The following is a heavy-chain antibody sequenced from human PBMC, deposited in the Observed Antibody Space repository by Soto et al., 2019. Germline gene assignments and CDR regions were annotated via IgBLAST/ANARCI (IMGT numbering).Heavy chain of an antibody. Sequence: GSLRLSCAGSGFTLSTYGMTWVRQAPGKGLEWVSAITGTGGNTYYVDSVKGRFTSSRDNSKNMLYLQMNSVRVEDTAVYYCARIRGYWYGLDVWGQGTTVTVSS. V-gene: IGHV3-23*01. CDR3: ARIRGYWYGLDV. CDR2: ITGTGGNT. J-gene: IGHJ6*02. CDR1: GFTLSTYG.